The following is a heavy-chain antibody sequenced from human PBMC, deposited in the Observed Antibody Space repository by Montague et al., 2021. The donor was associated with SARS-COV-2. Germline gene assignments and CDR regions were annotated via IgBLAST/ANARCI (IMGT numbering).Heavy chain of an antibody. Sequence: SETLSLTCAVSGVSITSTNWCSLVRQPPGKGLEWIGEISYGGIATYNPSLKSRATISMDRSRNLFSLKLSSVTAADTAIYYCAGKVLTVPADYWGQGTLVTVS. D-gene: IGHD4-11*01. J-gene: IGHJ4*02. CDR3: AGKVLTVPADY. V-gene: IGHV4-4*02. CDR1: GVSITSTNW. CDR2: ISYGGIA.